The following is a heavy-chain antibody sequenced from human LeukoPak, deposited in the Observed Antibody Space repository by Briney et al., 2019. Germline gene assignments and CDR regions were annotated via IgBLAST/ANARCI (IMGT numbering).Heavy chain of an antibody. D-gene: IGHD6-13*01. CDR3: ARAQSSSWFSPYFDH. J-gene: IGHJ4*02. CDR2: INHSGST. Sequence: SETLSLTCAVYGGSFSGYYWSWIRQPPGKGLEWIGEINHSGSTNYNPSLKSRVTISVDTSKNQFSLKLSSVTAADTAVYYCARAQSSSWFSPYFDHWGQGTLVTVSS. V-gene: IGHV4-34*01. CDR1: GGSFSGYY.